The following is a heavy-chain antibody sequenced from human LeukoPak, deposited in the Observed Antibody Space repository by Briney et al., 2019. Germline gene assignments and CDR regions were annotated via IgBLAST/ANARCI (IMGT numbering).Heavy chain of an antibody. CDR1: GGSISSSSYY. CDR3: ARVVAYYYDSSGHPDY. Sequence: PSETLSLTCTVSGGSISSSSYYWSWIRQPAGKGLEWIGRIYTSGSTNYNPSLKSRVTISVDTSKNQFSLKLSSVTAADTAVYYCARVVAYYYDSSGHPDYWGQGTLVTVSS. D-gene: IGHD3-22*01. CDR2: IYTSGST. J-gene: IGHJ4*02. V-gene: IGHV4-61*02.